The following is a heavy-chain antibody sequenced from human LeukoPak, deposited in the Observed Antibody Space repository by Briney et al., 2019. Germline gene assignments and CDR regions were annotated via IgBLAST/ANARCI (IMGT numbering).Heavy chain of an antibody. CDR1: GFTFSSYA. D-gene: IGHD6-19*01. Sequence: PGGSLRLSRAASGFTFSSYAMSWVRQPPGKGLEWIGEINHSGSTNYNPSLKSRVTISVDTSKNQFSLKLSSVTAADTAVYYCARGGVAVAAASNYFDYWGQGTLVTVSS. V-gene: IGHV4-34*01. CDR2: INHSGST. J-gene: IGHJ4*02. CDR3: ARGGVAVAAASNYFDY.